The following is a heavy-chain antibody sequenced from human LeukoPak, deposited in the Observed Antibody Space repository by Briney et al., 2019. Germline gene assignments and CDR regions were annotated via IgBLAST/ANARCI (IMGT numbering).Heavy chain of an antibody. CDR1: GGSISSYY. J-gene: IGHJ4*02. Sequence: SETLSLTCTVSGGSISSYYWSWIRQPPGKGLEWIGSISYSGRTNSNPSLKSRVTMSVDTSKNQFSLNLSSVTAADTAVYYCTRGYSYERGFFDYWGQGTLVTVSS. D-gene: IGHD5-18*01. CDR2: ISYSGRT. V-gene: IGHV4-59*01. CDR3: TRGYSYERGFFDY.